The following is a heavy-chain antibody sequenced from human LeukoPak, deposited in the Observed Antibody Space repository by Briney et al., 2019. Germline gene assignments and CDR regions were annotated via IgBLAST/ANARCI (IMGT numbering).Heavy chain of an antibody. CDR1: GGSFSGYY. Sequence: SETLSLTCAVYGGSFSGYYWSWIRQPPGKGLEWIGEINHSGSTNYNPSLKSRVTISVDTYKNQFSLKLSSVTAADTAVYYCARGQSRWELLRSHYFDYWGKGTLVTVSS. D-gene: IGHD1-26*01. V-gene: IGHV4-34*01. J-gene: IGHJ4*02. CDR2: INHSGST. CDR3: ARGQSRWELLRSHYFDY.